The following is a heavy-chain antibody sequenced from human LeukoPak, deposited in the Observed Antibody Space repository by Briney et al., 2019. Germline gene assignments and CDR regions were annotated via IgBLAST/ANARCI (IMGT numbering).Heavy chain of an antibody. D-gene: IGHD4-17*01. V-gene: IGHV4-38-2*02. CDR2: IYHSGST. J-gene: IGHJ4*02. Sequence: PSETLSLTCTVSGYSISSGYYWGWIRQPPGKGLEWIGSIYHSGSTYYNPSLKSRVTISVDTSKNQFSLKLSSVTAADTAVYYCARGSRYGDYGRWGQGTLVTVSS. CDR3: ARGSRYGDYGR. CDR1: GYSISSGYY.